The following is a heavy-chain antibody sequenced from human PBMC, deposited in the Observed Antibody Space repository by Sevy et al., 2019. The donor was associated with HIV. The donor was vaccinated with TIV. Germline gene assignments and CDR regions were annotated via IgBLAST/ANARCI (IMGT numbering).Heavy chain of an antibody. CDR1: GYTLTELS. Sequence: ASVKVSCKVSGYTLTELSMHWVRQPPGKGLEWMGRFDPEDGETIYAQKFLGRLTMTGDTSTDTAYMDLSSLRSEDTAVYYCATEDITMIPYGLDVWGQGTTVTVSS. CDR3: ATEDITMIPYGLDV. V-gene: IGHV1-24*01. D-gene: IGHD3-22*01. CDR2: FDPEDGET. J-gene: IGHJ6*02.